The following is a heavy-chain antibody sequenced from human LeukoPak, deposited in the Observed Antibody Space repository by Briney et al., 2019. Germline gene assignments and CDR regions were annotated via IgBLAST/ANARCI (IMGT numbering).Heavy chain of an antibody. CDR1: GFTFSSYW. J-gene: IGHJ4*02. CDR3: TSKWY. V-gene: IGHV3-7*01. CDR2: IKTDGGAR. D-gene: IGHD1-26*01. Sequence: GGSLRLSCVASGFTFSSYWMSWVRQAPGKGLEWVANIKTDGGARYYVDSVKGRFTISRDNGKNSLYPQMDRLRVEDTAVYYCTSKWYWGQGTLVTVSS.